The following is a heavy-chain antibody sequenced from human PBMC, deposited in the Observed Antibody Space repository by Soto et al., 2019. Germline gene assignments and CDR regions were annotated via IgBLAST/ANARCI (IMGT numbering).Heavy chain of an antibody. J-gene: IGHJ4*02. Sequence: PGGALRLSCADSGFTFSDYYMSWIRQAPGKGLEWVSYISSSSSYTNYADSVKGRFTISRDNAKNSLYLQMNSLRAEDTAVYYCARSGGSGEFDYWGQGTLVTVSS. D-gene: IGHD3-10*01. CDR2: ISSSSSYT. CDR3: ARSGGSGEFDY. V-gene: IGHV3-11*06. CDR1: GFTFSDYY.